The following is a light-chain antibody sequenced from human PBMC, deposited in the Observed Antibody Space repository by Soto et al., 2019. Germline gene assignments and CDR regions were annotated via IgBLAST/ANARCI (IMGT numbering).Light chain of an antibody. J-gene: IGLJ1*01. Sequence: QSVLTQPPSVSGAPGQRVTISCTGSSSNIGAGYDVHWYQQLPGTAPKLLIYGNSNRPSGVPDRFSGSKSGTSASLAITWAQAGEGAYYFCPAYEHHLALEVFGTGAKLPVL. V-gene: IGLV1-40*01. CDR2: GNS. CDR3: PAYEHHLALEV. CDR1: SSNIGAGYD.